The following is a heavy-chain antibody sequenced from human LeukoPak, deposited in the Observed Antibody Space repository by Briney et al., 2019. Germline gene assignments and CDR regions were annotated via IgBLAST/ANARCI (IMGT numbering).Heavy chain of an antibody. CDR2: IKSKTNGWAT. J-gene: IGHJ4*02. Sequence: PGGSLRLSCAASGFSFSNAWMTWVRQAPGKGLGWVGRIKSKTNGWATDYAEPVKGRSTISRDDSKNTLYLQLNSLKTEDTAVYYCTTSLTSGYYIDYWGQGTLVTVSS. V-gene: IGHV3-15*01. CDR3: TTSLTSGYYIDY. CDR1: GFSFSNAW. D-gene: IGHD3-22*01.